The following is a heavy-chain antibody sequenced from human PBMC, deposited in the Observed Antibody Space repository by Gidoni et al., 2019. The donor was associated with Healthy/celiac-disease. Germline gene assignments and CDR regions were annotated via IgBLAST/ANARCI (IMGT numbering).Heavy chain of an antibody. CDR1: GSSFTSYC. D-gene: IGHD3-3*01. CDR2: IDPSDSYT. V-gene: IGHV5-10-1*03. Sequence: EVQLVQSGAEVKKPGESLRISCKGSGSSFTSYCLSWVRQMPGKGLEWMGRIDPSDSYTNYSPSFKGHVTISADKSISTAYLQWSSLKASDTAMYYCARLGAGDFWSGYPGYFDYWGQGTLVTVSS. CDR3: ARLGAGDFWSGYPGYFDY. J-gene: IGHJ4*02.